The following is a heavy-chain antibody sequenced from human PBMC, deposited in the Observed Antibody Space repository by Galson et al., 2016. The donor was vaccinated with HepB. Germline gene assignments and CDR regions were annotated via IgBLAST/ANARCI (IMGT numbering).Heavy chain of an antibody. Sequence: TLSLTCTVSGGSISGRGYYWSWIRQHPGKGLEWIGCTYHSRSGSTYYNPSLKSRVTMSGDTAKNRFSLRLSSVTAADTPVYYCARVGRLDFWSGYYVPPVDYWGQGTLVTVSS. V-gene: IGHV4-31*03. J-gene: IGHJ4*02. CDR2: TYHSRSGST. CDR1: GGSISGRGYY. D-gene: IGHD3-3*01. CDR3: ARVGRLDFWSGYYVPPVDY.